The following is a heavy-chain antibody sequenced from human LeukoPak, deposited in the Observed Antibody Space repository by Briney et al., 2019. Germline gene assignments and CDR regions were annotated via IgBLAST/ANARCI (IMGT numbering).Heavy chain of an antibody. CDR3: ARRGWGGYDTNWFDP. Sequence: GESLQISCKGSGYSFTSYWIGWVRQMSGKGLEWMGIIYPGDSDTRYSPSFQGQVTISADKSISTAYLQWSSLKASDTAMYYCARRGWGGYDTNWFDPWGQGTLVTVSS. CDR1: GYSFTSYW. D-gene: IGHD5-12*01. CDR2: IYPGDSDT. V-gene: IGHV5-51*01. J-gene: IGHJ5*02.